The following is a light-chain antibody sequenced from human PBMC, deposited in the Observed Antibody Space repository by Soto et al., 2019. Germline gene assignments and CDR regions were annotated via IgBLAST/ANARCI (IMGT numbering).Light chain of an antibody. CDR3: HQDFNLPWT. CDR1: QSISSY. V-gene: IGKV1-39*01. CDR2: AAS. J-gene: IGKJ1*01. Sequence: DVQMTQSPSSLSASVGDRVTITCRASQSISSYLNWYQQKPGKAPKLLIYAASSLQGGVPSRFSGSGSGTDFTLTISSLQPEDFAVYFCHQDFNLPWTFGQGTKVDIK.